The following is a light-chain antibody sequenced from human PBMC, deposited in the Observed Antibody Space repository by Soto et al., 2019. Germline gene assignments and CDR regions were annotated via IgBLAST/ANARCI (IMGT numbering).Light chain of an antibody. CDR1: QHVNYN. CDR2: GAS. Sequence: EIQITQSPSTLSVSPRERATLSSRASQHVNYNLAWYQQKPGQAPRLLLYGASTRATGIPATLSGRGSAREFTLPLSSLQSEDFAVSYCQQYNNGPRRFGEGTKV. J-gene: IGKJ1*01. V-gene: IGKV3-15*01. CDR3: QQYNNGPRR.